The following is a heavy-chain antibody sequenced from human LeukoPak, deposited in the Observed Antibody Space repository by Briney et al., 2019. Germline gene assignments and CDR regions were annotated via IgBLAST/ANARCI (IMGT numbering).Heavy chain of an antibody. V-gene: IGHV4-34*01. CDR2: INHSGST. Sequence: SETLSLTCAVYGGSFSGYYWSWIRQPPGKGLEWIGEINHSGSTNYNPSLKSRVTISVDTSKNQFSLKLSSVTAAETAVYYCARGNVAAGYYGSGSYYKIGYYYYYGMDVWGQGTTVTVSS. D-gene: IGHD3-10*01. CDR3: ARGNVAAGYYGSGSYYKIGYYYYYGMDV. J-gene: IGHJ6*02. CDR1: GGSFSGYY.